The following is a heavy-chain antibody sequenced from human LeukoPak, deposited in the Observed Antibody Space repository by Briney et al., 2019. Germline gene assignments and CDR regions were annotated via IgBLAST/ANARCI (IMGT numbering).Heavy chain of an antibody. CDR2: IYYSGST. Sequence: SETLSLTCTVSGGSISSGDYYWSWIRQPPGKGLEWIGYIYYSGSTNYNPSLKSRVTISVDTSKNQFSLKLNSVTAADTAVYYCARVSIFSYYFDYWGQGTLVTVSS. CDR3: ARVSIFSYYFDY. J-gene: IGHJ4*02. CDR1: GGSISSGDYY. V-gene: IGHV4-61*08.